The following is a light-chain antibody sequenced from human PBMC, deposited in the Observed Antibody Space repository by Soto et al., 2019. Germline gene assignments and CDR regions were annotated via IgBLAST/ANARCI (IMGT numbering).Light chain of an antibody. Sequence: EIVLTQSPGTVSLFPGERATLSCRASQSVASYYLAWYQQKPGQAPRLLIFSASSRATGIPDRFSGSGSGTDFTLTLSRVEPEDSAVDYCRPYGHSPGPFGQGTKVEIK. CDR2: SAS. V-gene: IGKV3-20*01. CDR3: RPYGHSPGP. CDR1: QSVASYY. J-gene: IGKJ1*01.